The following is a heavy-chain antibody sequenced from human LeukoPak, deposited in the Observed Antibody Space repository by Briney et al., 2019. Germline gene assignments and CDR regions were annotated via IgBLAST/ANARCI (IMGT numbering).Heavy chain of an antibody. D-gene: IGHD1-1*01. CDR2: IKSKTDGGTT. Sequence: GGSLRLSCAASGFTFSNAWMSWVRQAPGKGLEWVGRIKSKTDGGTTDYAAPVKGRFTISRDDSKNTLYLQMNSLKTEDTAVYYCTTGWRSRYNWNDWGQGTLVTVSS. CDR3: TTGWRSRYNWND. CDR1: GFTFSNAW. V-gene: IGHV3-15*01. J-gene: IGHJ4*02.